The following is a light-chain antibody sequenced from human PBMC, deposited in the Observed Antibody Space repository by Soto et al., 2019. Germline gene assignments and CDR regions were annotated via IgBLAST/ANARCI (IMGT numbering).Light chain of an antibody. J-gene: IGKJ2*01. V-gene: IGKV2-28*01. CDR1: QSLLHSDGYIY. Sequence: IVMTQSPLSLPVTPGEPASISCRSSQSLLHSDGYIYLDWYLLKPGQSPQLLIYLGSNRASGVTDRFRGGGSGTDFTLEITRVGAEDVVIYYCMQALQTPRTFGQGTRLEIK. CDR2: LGS. CDR3: MQALQTPRT.